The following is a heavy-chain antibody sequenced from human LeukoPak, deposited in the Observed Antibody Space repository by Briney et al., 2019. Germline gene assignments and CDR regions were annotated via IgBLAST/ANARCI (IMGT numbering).Heavy chain of an antibody. V-gene: IGHV3-23*01. CDR3: AKLVHSHSPEVDY. Sequence: HPGGSLRLSCAASGFTFSTYAMSWVRQAPGKGLEWVSAISSSGGDTYYADSVKGRFTISRDNSKNTLYLQMNSLRAEDTAVYSCAKLVHSHSPEVDYWGQGTLVTVSS. D-gene: IGHD4-11*01. J-gene: IGHJ4*02. CDR2: ISSSGGDT. CDR1: GFTFSTYA.